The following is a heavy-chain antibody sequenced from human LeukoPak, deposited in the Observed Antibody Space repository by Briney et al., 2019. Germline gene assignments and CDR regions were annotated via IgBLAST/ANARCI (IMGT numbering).Heavy chain of an antibody. CDR1: GFTVSNNY. J-gene: IGHJ4*02. D-gene: IGHD5-18*01. CDR2: ISYDGSNK. V-gene: IGHV3-30*18. Sequence: GGSLRLSCAASGFTVSNNYMNWVRQAPGKGLEWVAVISYDGSNKYYADSVKGRFTISRDNSKNTLYLQMNSLRAEDTAVYYCAKDYSYGLVYWGQGTLVTVSS. CDR3: AKDYSYGLVY.